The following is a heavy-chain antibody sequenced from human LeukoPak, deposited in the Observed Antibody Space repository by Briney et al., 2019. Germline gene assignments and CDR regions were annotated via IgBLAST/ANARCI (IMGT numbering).Heavy chain of an antibody. V-gene: IGHV4-39*07. J-gene: IGHJ5*02. CDR3: ARATGFSSGWPSRA. D-gene: IGHD6-19*01. Sequence: PSETLSLTCTVSGGSISSSSYYWGWIRQPPGKGLEWIGSIYYSGSTYYNPSLKSRVTISVDTSKNQFSLKLSSVTAADTAVYYCARATGFSSGWPSRAWGQGTLVTVSS. CDR1: GGSISSSSYY. CDR2: IYYSGST.